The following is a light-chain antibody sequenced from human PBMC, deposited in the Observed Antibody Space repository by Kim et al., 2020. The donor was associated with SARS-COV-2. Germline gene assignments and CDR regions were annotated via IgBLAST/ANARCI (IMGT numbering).Light chain of an antibody. Sequence: SPGERATLSCRASQSVSSSSVAWYQQKRGQAPMLLIYEVSRRVTGIPDRFSGSGSGTDFTLTISRLEPEDFAVYHCQQYGTSPWTFGQGTKVDIK. CDR1: QSVSSSS. CDR2: EVS. J-gene: IGKJ1*01. V-gene: IGKV3-20*01. CDR3: QQYGTSPWT.